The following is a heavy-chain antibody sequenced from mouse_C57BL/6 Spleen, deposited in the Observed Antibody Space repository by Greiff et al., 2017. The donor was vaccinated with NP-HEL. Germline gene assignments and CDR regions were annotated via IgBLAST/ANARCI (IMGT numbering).Heavy chain of an antibody. D-gene: IGHD1-1*01. CDR3: AKNGGIWPITTGVATRAMDY. J-gene: IGHJ4*01. V-gene: IGHV2-5*01. CDR1: GFSLTSYG. Sequence: VQLVESGPGLVQPSQSLSITCTVSGFSLTSYGVHWVRQSPGKGLEWLGVIWRGGSTDYNAAFMSRLSITKDNSKSQVFFKMNSLQADDTAIYYCAKNGGIWPITTGVATRAMDYWGQGTSVTVSS. CDR2: IWRGGST.